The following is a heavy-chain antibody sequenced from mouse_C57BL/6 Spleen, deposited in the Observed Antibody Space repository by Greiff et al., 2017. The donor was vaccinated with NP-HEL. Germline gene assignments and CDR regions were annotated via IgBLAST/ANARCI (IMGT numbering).Heavy chain of an antibody. CDR2: IWSGGST. D-gene: IGHD1-1*01. V-gene: IGHV2-2*01. CDR1: GFSLTSYG. Sequence: VQLQQSGPGLVQPSQSLSITCTVSGFSLTSYGVHWVRQSPGKGLEWLGVIWSGGSTDYNAAFISRLSISKDNSKSQVFFKMNSLQADDTAIYYCARTVTTVVATDWYFDVWGTGTTVTVSS. CDR3: ARTVTTVVATDWYFDV. J-gene: IGHJ1*03.